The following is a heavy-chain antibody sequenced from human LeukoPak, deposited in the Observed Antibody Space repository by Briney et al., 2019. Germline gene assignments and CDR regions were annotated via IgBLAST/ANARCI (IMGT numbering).Heavy chain of an antibody. CDR3: ARVRPRQDGFGVDY. CDR2: INPNSGGT. D-gene: IGHD3-10*01. CDR1: GYTFTGCY. J-gene: IGHJ4*02. Sequence: ASVKVSCKASGYTFTGCYMHWVRQAPGQGLEWMGWINPNSGGTNYAQKFQGRVTMTRDTSISTAYMELSRLRSDDTAVYYCARVRPRQDGFGVDYWGQGTLVTVSS. V-gene: IGHV1-2*02.